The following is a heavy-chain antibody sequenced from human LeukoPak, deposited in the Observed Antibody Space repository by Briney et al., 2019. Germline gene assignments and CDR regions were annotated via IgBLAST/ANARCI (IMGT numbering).Heavy chain of an antibody. CDR1: GGSFSGYY. V-gene: IGHV4-34*01. CDR2: INHSGST. D-gene: IGHD2-2*01. Sequence: SETLSLTCALYGGSFSGYYWSWIRQPPGKGLEWIGEINHSGSTNYNPSLKSRVTISVDTSKNQFSLKLSSVTAADTAVYYCAQVVPAGGNWFDPWGQGTLVTVSS. J-gene: IGHJ5*02. CDR3: AQVVPAGGNWFDP.